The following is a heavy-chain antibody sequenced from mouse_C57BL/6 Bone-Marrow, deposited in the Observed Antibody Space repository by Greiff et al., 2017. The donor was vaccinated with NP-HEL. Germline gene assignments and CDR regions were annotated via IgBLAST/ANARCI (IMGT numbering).Heavy chain of an antibody. Sequence: EVKLEESGGGLVQPGGSLKLSCAASGFTFSDYGMAWVRQAPRKGPEWVAFISNLAYSIYYADTVTGRFTISRENAKNTLYLEMSSLRSEDTAMYYCARPYSNYLYYAMDYWGQGTSVTVSS. CDR2: ISNLAYSI. CDR3: ARPYSNYLYYAMDY. CDR1: GFTFSDYG. V-gene: IGHV5-15*04. D-gene: IGHD2-5*01. J-gene: IGHJ4*01.